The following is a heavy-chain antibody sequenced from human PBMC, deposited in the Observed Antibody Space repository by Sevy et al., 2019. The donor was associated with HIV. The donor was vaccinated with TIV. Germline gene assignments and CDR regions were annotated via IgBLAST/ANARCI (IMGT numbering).Heavy chain of an antibody. Sequence: GESLKISCAASGFTFSSYAMHWVRQAPGKGLEWVAVISYDGSNKYYADSVKGRFTISRDNSKNTLYLQMNSLRAEDTAVYYCARAGPGTITTVTGPAPIDYWGQGTLVTVSS. CDR2: ISYDGSNK. J-gene: IGHJ4*02. CDR3: ARAGPGTITTVTGPAPIDY. V-gene: IGHV3-30*04. CDR1: GFTFSSYA. D-gene: IGHD4-17*01.